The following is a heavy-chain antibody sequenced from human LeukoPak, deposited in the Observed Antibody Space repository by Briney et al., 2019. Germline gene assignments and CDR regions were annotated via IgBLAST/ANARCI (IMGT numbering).Heavy chain of an antibody. D-gene: IGHD3/OR15-3a*01. J-gene: IGHJ6*02. V-gene: IGHV4-59*01. CDR2: IYHSGEI. Sequence: SETLSLTCTVSGASINSNFWSWLRQSPGKGLEWIAYIYHSGEINYNPSLGSRVTISVDTSKNQFSLKLSSVTAADTAVYYCARDLRTDDYYYYGMDVWGQGTTVTVSS. CDR3: ARDLRTDDYYYYGMDV. CDR1: GASINSNF.